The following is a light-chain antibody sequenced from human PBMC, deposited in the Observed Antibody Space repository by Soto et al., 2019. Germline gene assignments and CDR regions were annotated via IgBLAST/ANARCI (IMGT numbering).Light chain of an antibody. CDR3: QQYYSTPT. CDR2: WAS. J-gene: IGKJ1*01. CDR1: QNVLFSSNNRNY. Sequence: DIVMNQSPDSLAVSLGERATINCRSSQNVLFSSNNRNYLAWYQHKPGQPPKLLIYWASTRESGVPDRFSGSGSGTDFTLTISTLQAEDVAVYYCQQYYSTPTFGQGTKVDIK. V-gene: IGKV4-1*01.